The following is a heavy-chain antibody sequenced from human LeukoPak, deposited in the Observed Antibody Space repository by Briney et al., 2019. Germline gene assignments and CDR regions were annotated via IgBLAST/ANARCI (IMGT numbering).Heavy chain of an antibody. CDR3: ARDIGSSSFQAGYHYSYMDV. V-gene: IGHV1-18*01. CDR2: INGYNGNT. J-gene: IGHJ6*03. CDR1: GFTFTSFG. D-gene: IGHD6-6*01. Sequence: GASVKVSCKASGFTFTSFGFSRVRQAPGQGLQWMGWINGYNGNTEYAQNLQGRVSMTRDISTSTVYMQLTSLRSDDTAVYYCARDIGSSSFQAGYHYSYMDVCGEGTTVTVSS.